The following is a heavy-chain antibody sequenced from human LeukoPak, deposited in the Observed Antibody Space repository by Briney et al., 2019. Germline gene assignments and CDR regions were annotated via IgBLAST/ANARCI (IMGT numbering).Heavy chain of an antibody. CDR2: ISAYNGNT. CDR1: GGTFSSYT. V-gene: IGHV1-18*01. Sequence: SSVKVSCKASGGTFSSYTISWVRQAPGQGLEWMGWISAYNGNTNYAQKLQGRVTMTTDTSTSTAYMELRSLRSDDTAVYYCASLAYYYGSGSYYIDYWGQGTLVTVSS. D-gene: IGHD3-10*01. J-gene: IGHJ4*02. CDR3: ASLAYYYGSGSYYIDY.